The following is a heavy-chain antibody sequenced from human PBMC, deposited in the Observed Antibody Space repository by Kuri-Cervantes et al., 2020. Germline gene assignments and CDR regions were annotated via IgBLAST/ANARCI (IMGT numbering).Heavy chain of an antibody. CDR1: GYTFTSYA. D-gene: IGHD6-19*01. V-gene: IGHV1-3*01. CDR2: TNAGNGYT. Sequence: ASVKVSCKASGYTFTSYAIHWVRQAPGHRLEWMGWTNAGNGYTKYSQKFQGRVTITRDTSASTAYMELSSLKSEDTAVYYCARDSFSQWLVLYAFDIWGQGTMVTVSS. CDR3: ARDSFSQWLVLYAFDI. J-gene: IGHJ3*02.